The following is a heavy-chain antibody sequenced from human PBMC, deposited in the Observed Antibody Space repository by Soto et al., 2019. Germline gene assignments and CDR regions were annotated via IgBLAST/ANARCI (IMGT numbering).Heavy chain of an antibody. Sequence: SLRLSCAASGFTFSSYAMNWVRQAPGKGLEWVSAISGSGGSTYYADSVKGRFTISRDNSKNTLYLQMNSLRAEDTAVYYCAKPPGGCYSSGPDSFDIWGQGTMVTVSS. CDR1: GFTFSSYA. CDR2: ISGSGGST. D-gene: IGHD6-19*01. CDR3: AKPPGGCYSSGPDSFDI. V-gene: IGHV3-23*01. J-gene: IGHJ3*02.